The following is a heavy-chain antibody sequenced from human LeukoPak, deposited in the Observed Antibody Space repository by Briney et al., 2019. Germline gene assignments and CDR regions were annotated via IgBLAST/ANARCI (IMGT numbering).Heavy chain of an antibody. J-gene: IGHJ4*02. CDR2: ISYDGSNK. D-gene: IGHD5-18*01. V-gene: IGHV3-30*04. Sequence: GGSLRLSCAASGFTFSSYAMHWVRQAPGKGLEWVAVISYDGSNKYYADSVKGRFTISRDNAKTSLYLQMNSLRAEDTAVYYCARDLSGVTGYTYGRGIDYWGQGTLVTVSS. CDR1: GFTFSSYA. CDR3: ARDLSGVTGYTYGRGIDY.